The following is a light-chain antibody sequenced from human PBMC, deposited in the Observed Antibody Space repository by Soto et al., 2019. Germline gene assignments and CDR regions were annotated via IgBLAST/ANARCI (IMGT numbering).Light chain of an antibody. V-gene: IGKV3-20*01. Sequence: EIVLTQSPGTLSLSPGERATLSCRGSQSVSSSYLAWYQQKPGQAPRLIIYGASSRATGIPDRLSGSGSGTDFTLTISRLEPDDFATYYCQHYNSYSEAFGQGTKVDI. CDR2: GAS. CDR1: QSVSSSY. J-gene: IGKJ1*01. CDR3: QHYNSYSEA.